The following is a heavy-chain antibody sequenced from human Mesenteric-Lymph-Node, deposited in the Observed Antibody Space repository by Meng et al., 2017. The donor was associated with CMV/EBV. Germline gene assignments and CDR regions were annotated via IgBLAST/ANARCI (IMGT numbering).Heavy chain of an antibody. CDR3: ARLLGSTKYYYDSSGHLWDY. V-gene: IGHV4-34*01. CDR1: LSDYY. D-gene: IGHD3-22*01. CDR2: INHSGIT. Sequence: LSDYYWSWISQPTGKGLEWIGEINHSGITNYKPSLKSRVTMLVDTSKNQFSLKLNSVTAADTAVYYCARLLGSTKYYYDSSGHLWDYWGQGILVTVSS. J-gene: IGHJ4*02.